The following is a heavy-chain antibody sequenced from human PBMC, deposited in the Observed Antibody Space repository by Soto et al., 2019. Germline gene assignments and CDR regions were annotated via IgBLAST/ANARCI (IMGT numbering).Heavy chain of an antibody. CDR3: ARDYPTYYDFWSGYSGGMDV. J-gene: IGHJ6*02. CDR2: IYYSGST. Sequence: PAETLSLSCTVSGGSIISYYCSWIRHPPCKWLEWIGYIYYSGSTNYNPSLKSRVTISVDTSKNQFSLKLSSVTAADTAVYYCARDYPTYYDFWSGYSGGMDVWGQGTTVTVSS. V-gene: IGHV4-59*01. CDR1: GGSIISYY. D-gene: IGHD3-3*01.